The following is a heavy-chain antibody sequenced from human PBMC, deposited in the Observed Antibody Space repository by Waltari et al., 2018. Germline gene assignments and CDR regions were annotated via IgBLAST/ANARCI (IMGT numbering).Heavy chain of an antibody. D-gene: IGHD1-26*01. CDR2: SNARGGRT. Sequence: QVQLVQSGAAVTKPGASVKVSCKASGYTFTSYYMHWVRQAPGQGLEWMGISNARGGRTRYVQKVQGRVNMTRDTSTSTVYMELSSRRSEDTGVYYGAREGQGGATSGGYFELWGRGTLGTVTS. CDR3: AREGQGGATSGGYFEL. CDR1: GYTFTSYY. J-gene: IGHJ2*01. V-gene: IGHV1-46*01.